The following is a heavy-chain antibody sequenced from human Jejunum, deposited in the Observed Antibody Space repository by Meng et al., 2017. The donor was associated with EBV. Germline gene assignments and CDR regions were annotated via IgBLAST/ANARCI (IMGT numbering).Heavy chain of an antibody. Sequence: EVQLLESGGGLLQPGGSLRLSCAASGFTFSSYDMHWVRQATGKGLEWVSGIGTAGDTYYLGSVKGRFTISRENAKNSLYLQMNSLGVGDTAVYYCARGSGTTRHYWGQGTLVTVSS. CDR3: ARGSGTTRHY. CDR1: GFTFSSYD. V-gene: IGHV3-13*01. CDR2: IGTAGDT. D-gene: IGHD1-1*01. J-gene: IGHJ4*02.